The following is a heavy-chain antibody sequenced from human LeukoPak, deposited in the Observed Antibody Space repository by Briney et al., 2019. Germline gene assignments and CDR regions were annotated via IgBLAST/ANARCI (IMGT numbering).Heavy chain of an antibody. J-gene: IGHJ4*02. CDR1: GFTFSSYG. D-gene: IGHD3-22*01. CDR3: ANQEYYYDISGRGAGLDY. CDR2: ISYDGSNK. V-gene: IGHV3-30*18. Sequence: GGPLSLSCAASGFTFSSYGMHWVRQAPGKGLEWVAVISYDGSNKYYADSVKGRFTISRDNSKNTLYLQMNSLRAEDTAVYYCANQEYYYDISGRGAGLDYWGQRTLVTVSS.